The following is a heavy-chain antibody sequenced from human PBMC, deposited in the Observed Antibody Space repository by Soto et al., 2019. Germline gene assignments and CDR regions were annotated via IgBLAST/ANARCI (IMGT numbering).Heavy chain of an antibody. CDR2: TYYRSNWRH. J-gene: IGHJ4*02. V-gene: IGHV6-1*01. CDR1: GDSVSSNTAA. CDR3: TRGVAGSGFDL. Sequence: SQTLSLTCAISGDSVSSNTAAWNWIRSSPSRGLEWLGRTYYRSNWRHDYAVSVKSRITVNPDTSKNHFSLQLNSVTPDDTAVYYCTRGVAGSGFDLWGQGTLVTVSS. D-gene: IGHD6-19*01.